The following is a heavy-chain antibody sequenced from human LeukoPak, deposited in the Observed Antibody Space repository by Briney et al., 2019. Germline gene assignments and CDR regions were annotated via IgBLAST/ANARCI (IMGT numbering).Heavy chain of an antibody. V-gene: IGHV4-30-2*01. CDR3: ARGGYSKRYFDY. CDR2: IYHSGST. Sequence: SQTLSLTCAVSGGSISSGGYSWSWIRQPPGKGLEWIGYIYHSGSTYYNPSLKSRVTISVDRSKNQFSQKLSSVTAADTAVYYCARGGYSKRYFDYWGQGTLVTVSS. J-gene: IGHJ4*02. CDR1: GGSISSGGYS. D-gene: IGHD4-11*01.